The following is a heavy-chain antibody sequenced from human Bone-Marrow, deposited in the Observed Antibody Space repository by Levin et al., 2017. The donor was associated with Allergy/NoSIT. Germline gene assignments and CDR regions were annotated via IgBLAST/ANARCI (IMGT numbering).Heavy chain of an antibody. D-gene: IGHD3-9*01. Sequence: PGASVKVSCAASGFTFSSYWMHWVRHAPGTGLVWLSRINGDGSDTNHADSVKGRFTISRDNARNTLFLQMNSLRVEDTGIYYCAREVALSGIGAYYWGQGALVTVSS. V-gene: IGHV3-74*01. CDR2: INGDGSDT. CDR1: GFTFSSYW. J-gene: IGHJ4*02. CDR3: AREVALSGIGAYY.